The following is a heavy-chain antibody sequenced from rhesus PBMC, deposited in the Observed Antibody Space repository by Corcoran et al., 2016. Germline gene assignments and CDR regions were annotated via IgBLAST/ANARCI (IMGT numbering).Heavy chain of an antibody. Sequence: QLQLQESGPGLVKPSATLSVTCSVTGGSFGSSHWSWVRQAPGKGLEGMGYFYGGGRPTTYNPSLKSRFPLSVDTSKNHFSLKLNSVTAADTAVYYCARIGNYNFDFWGQGLLVTVSS. D-gene: IGHD1-44*01. CDR1: GGSFGSSH. CDR2: FYGGGRPT. J-gene: IGHJ4*01. CDR3: ARIGNYNFDF. V-gene: IGHV4-169*01.